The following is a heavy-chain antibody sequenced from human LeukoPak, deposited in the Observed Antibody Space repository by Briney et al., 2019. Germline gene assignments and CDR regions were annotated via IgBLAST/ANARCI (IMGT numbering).Heavy chain of an antibody. J-gene: IGHJ5*02. V-gene: IGHV4-59*01. CDR3: AREVVRSTPWMGDWFDP. CDR1: GGSISSYY. Sequence: SETLSLTCTVSGGSISSYYWSWIRQPPGQGLEWIGYIYYSGSTNYNPSLKSRVTISVDTSKNQFSLKLSSVTAADTAVYYRAREVVRSTPWMGDWFDPWGQGTLVTVSS. D-gene: IGHD3-10*01. CDR2: IYYSGST.